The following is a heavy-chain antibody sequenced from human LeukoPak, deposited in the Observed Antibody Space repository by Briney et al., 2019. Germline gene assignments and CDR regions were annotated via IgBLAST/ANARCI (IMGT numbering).Heavy chain of an antibody. CDR3: ARDVWTGVAVSDY. V-gene: IGHV3-7*01. J-gene: IGHJ4*02. CDR2: IKEDGSIQ. D-gene: IGHD6-19*01. Sequence: GGSLRLSCEGSGFTFSDAWMNWVRQAPGKGLEWLANIKEDGSIQYYLDSVRGRFTISRDNAKTSVYLQLNSLRADDTAVYYCARDVWTGVAVSDYWGQGTLVTVSS. CDR1: GFTFSDAW.